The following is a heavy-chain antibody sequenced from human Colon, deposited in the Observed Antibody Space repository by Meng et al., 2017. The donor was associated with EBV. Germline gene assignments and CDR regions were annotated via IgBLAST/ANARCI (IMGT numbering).Heavy chain of an antibody. CDR1: GYTFTSYA. CDR3: ARDSPLDGYSLLDY. D-gene: IGHD5-24*01. Sequence: VELVQSGSELKQPGASVKGSCRPSGYTFTSYAINWVRQAPGQGPDWMGWIDPNTGNPTYDQGFTGRFVFSLDTSVSTAYLQINSLRADDTAVYYCARDSPLDGYSLLDYWGQGTLVTVSS. CDR2: IDPNTGNP. V-gene: IGHV7-4-1*02. J-gene: IGHJ4*02.